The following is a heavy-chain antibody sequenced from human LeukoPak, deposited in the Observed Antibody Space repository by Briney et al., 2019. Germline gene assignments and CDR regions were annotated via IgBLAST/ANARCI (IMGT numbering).Heavy chain of an antibody. V-gene: IGHV5-51*01. J-gene: IGHJ4*02. D-gene: IGHD6-13*01. CDR2: IYAGDSDT. Sequence: GESLKISCKGSGYIFTSYWIGWVRQMPGKGLEWMWIIYAGDSDTRYSPSFQGQVTISADKSISTAYLQWSSLKASDTAMYYCARHSSSGWYGFDYFDYWGQGTLVTVSS. CDR3: ARHSSSGWYGFDYFDY. CDR1: GYIFTSYW.